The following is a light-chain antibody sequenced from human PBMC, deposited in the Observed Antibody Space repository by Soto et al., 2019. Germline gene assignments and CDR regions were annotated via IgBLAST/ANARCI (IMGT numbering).Light chain of an antibody. CDR1: QSVRSSD. J-gene: IGKJ2*01. CDR2: GAS. Sequence: EIVLTQSPGTLSLSPGERATLSCRASQSVRSSDLAWYQQKPGQAPRLLIYGASSRATGIPDRFSGSGSGTDFTLTISRLEPEDFALYYCQQYGSSLYTFGQGTKLEIK. CDR3: QQYGSSLYT. V-gene: IGKV3-20*01.